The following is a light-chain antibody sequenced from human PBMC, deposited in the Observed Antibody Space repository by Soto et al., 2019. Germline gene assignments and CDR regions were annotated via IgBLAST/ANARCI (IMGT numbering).Light chain of an antibody. CDR3: LQNFDYPFT. V-gene: IGKV1-6*01. CDR2: EAT. J-gene: IGKJ5*01. Sequence: AIQMTQSPSSLSASVGDRFTITCRASQYIRDELAWYQQRAGKAPHLLIYEATTLHSGVPSRFSGSGSGTDFSLTISGLQPEDFTTYYCLQNFDYPFTFGQGTRLEI. CDR1: QYIRDE.